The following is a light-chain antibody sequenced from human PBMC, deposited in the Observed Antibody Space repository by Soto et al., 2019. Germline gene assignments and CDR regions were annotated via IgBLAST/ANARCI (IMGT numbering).Light chain of an antibody. CDR2: DAS. J-gene: IGKJ3*01. CDR1: QSVSNTY. V-gene: IGKV3-20*01. Sequence: EIVLTQSPGTMSLSPGERATLSCRASQSVSNTYLAWYQQKPGQAPRLLIYDASSRATGIPDRFSGSGSGTDFTLTISRLEPEDFAVYYCQQYGRSAGLFTFGPRTKVDIK. CDR3: QQYGRSAGLFT.